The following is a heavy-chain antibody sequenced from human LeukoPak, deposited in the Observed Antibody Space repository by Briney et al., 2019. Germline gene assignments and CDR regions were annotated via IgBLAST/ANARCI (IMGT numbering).Heavy chain of an antibody. CDR3: TRDRSRAEDD. V-gene: IGHV3-7*01. CDR1: GFTCSGHW. D-gene: IGHD1-14*01. Sequence: GGSLRLSCAASGFTCSGHWMSWVRQAPGKGLEGLANINQGGSDKYYVDSVKGRFTISRDNANNLLYLQMNSLRGEDTAVYYCTRDRSRAEDDWRQGTLATVSS. J-gene: IGHJ4*02. CDR2: INQGGSDK.